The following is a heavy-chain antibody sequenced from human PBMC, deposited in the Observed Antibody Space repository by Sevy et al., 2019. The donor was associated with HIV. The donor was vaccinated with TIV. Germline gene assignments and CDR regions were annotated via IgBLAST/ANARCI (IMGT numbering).Heavy chain of an antibody. Sequence: GGSLRLSCAASGFTFSNYWMSWVRQAPGKGLECVANINQDGSEKYYLDSVKGRFIVSRDNAKNSLYLQMNSLRAEDSAVYYCAIEQITGTKPDYFDSRGQGTLVTVSS. CDR1: GFTFSNYW. D-gene: IGHD1-7*01. J-gene: IGHJ4*02. V-gene: IGHV3-7*01. CDR2: INQDGSEK. CDR3: AIEQITGTKPDYFDS.